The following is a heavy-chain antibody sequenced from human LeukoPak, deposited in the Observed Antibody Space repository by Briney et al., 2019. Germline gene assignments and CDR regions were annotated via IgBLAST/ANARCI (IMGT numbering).Heavy chain of an antibody. CDR1: GYTFTSYG. Sequence: ASVKVSCKASGYTFTSYGISWVRQAPGQGLEWMGWISAYNGNTNYAQKLQGRVTMTTDTSTSTAYMELRSLRSDDTAVYYCARGTLNTYYDFWSGFTNWFDPWGQGTLVTVSS. D-gene: IGHD3-3*01. V-gene: IGHV1-18*01. J-gene: IGHJ5*02. CDR3: ARGTLNTYYDFWSGFTNWFDP. CDR2: ISAYNGNT.